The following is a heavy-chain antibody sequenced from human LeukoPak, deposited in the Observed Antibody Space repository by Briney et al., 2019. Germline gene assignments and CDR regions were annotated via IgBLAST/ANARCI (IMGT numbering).Heavy chain of an antibody. CDR1: EFTFSDYY. D-gene: IGHD5-18*01. J-gene: IGHJ6*02. CDR3: ARGYTDLGGDYAMDV. CDR2: ISSSGSSI. Sequence: GRSLRLSCAASEFTFSDYYMTWIRQAPGKGLEWVSYISSSGSSISYADSVKGRFTISRDNAKNSLSLQMNSLRAEDTAVYYCARGYTDLGGDYAMDVWGQGTTVTVSS. V-gene: IGHV3-11*01.